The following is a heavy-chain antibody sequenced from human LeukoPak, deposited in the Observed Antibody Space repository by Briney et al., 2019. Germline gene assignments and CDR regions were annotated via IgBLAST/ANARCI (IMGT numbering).Heavy chain of an antibody. CDR2: ISSNGGST. D-gene: IGHD5-18*01. J-gene: IGHJ4*02. V-gene: IGHV3-64*01. CDR1: GFTFSSYA. Sequence: GGSLRLSCAASGFTFSSYAMHWVRQAPGKGLEYVSAISSNGGSTYYANSVKGRFTIFRDNSKNTLYLQMGSLRAEDMAVYYCARDGPEDTAMAVDYWGQGTLVTVSS. CDR3: ARDGPEDTAMAVDY.